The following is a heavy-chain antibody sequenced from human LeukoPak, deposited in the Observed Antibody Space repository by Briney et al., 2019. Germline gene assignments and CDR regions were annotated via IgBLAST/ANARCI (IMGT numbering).Heavy chain of an antibody. CDR1: GGSISTYY. D-gene: IGHD5-12*01. CDR2: IYHSGST. CDR3: ARGGGYARPIGY. Sequence: SETLSLTCTLSGGSISTYYWSWIRQPPGKGLEWIGYIYHSGSTNYNPSLKSRVTISVDTSKNQLSLKLSSVTAADTAVYYCARGGGYARPIGYWGQGALVTVSS. V-gene: IGHV4-59*01. J-gene: IGHJ4*02.